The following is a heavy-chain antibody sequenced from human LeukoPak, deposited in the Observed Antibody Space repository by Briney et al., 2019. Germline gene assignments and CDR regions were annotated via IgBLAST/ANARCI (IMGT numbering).Heavy chain of an antibody. V-gene: IGHV5-51*01. CDR1: GYIFSTYW. CDR3: AGRYYYDSSGYLDAFDI. CDR2: IYPGDSDT. Sequence: GESLKISCKGSGYIFSTYWIGGVRQMPGKGLEGMGIIYPGDSDTRYSPSFQGHVTISADKSISTAYLQWSSLKASDTAMYYCAGRYYYDSSGYLDAFDIWGQGTMVTVSS. J-gene: IGHJ3*02. D-gene: IGHD3-22*01.